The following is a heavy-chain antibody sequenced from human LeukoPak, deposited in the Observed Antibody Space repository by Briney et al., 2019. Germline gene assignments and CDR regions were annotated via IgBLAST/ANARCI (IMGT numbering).Heavy chain of an antibody. D-gene: IGHD5-24*01. CDR2: ISSNGGST. J-gene: IGHJ3*02. CDR1: GFTFSSYA. CDR3: ARCRDGYINGTFDI. V-gene: IGHV3-64*01. Sequence: PGGSLRLSCAASGFTFSSYAMHWVRQAPGKGLEYVSAISSNGGSTYYANSVKGRFTISRDNSKNTLYLQMGSLRADDMAVYYCARCRDGYINGTFDIWGQGTMVTVSS.